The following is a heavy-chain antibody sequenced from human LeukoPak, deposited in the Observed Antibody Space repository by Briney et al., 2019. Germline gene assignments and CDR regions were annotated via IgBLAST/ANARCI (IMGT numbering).Heavy chain of an antibody. CDR2: ISSSSSYI. J-gene: IGHJ4*02. V-gene: IGHV3-21*01. CDR3: ARDMENYYDSSAIDY. CDR1: GFTFSSYS. D-gene: IGHD3-22*01. Sequence: PGGSLRLSCAASGFTFSSYSMNWVRQAPGKGLEWVSSISSSSSYIYYADSVKGRFTISRDNAENSLYLQMNSLRAEDTAVYYCARDMENYYDSSAIDYRGQGTLVTVSS.